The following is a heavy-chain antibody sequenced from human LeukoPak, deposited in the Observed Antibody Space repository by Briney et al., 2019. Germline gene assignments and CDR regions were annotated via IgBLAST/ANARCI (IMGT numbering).Heavy chain of an antibody. D-gene: IGHD3-16*01. CDR3: AGGSYYYYYMDV. J-gene: IGHJ6*03. V-gene: IGHV3-48*01. CDR1: GFTFSSYS. Sequence: PGGPLRLSCAASGFTFSSYSMNWVRQAPGKGLEWVSYISSSSSTIYYADSVKGRFTISRDNAKNSLYLQMNSLRAEDTAVYYCAGGSYYYYYMDVWGKGTTVTVSS. CDR2: ISSSSSTI.